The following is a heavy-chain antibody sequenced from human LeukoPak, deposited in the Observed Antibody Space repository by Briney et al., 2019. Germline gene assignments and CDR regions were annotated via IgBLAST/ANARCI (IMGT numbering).Heavy chain of an antibody. Sequence: PGGSLRLSCAASGFTFSSYSMNWVRQAPGKGLEWVSSISSSSSYIYYADSVKGRFTISRDNAKNSLYLQMNSLRAEDTAVYYCAREYDFWSGTDAFDIWGQGTMVTVSS. CDR2: ISSSSSYI. D-gene: IGHD3-3*01. CDR1: GFTFSSYS. J-gene: IGHJ3*02. V-gene: IGHV3-21*01. CDR3: AREYDFWSGTDAFDI.